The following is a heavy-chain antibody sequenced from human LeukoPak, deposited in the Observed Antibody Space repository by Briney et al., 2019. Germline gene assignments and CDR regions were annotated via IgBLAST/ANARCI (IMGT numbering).Heavy chain of an antibody. D-gene: IGHD6-19*01. CDR1: GYTFTTFY. CDR2: INPNSIDT. J-gene: IGHJ4*02. V-gene: IGHV1-2*02. Sequence: ASVKVSCKASGYTFTTFYIHWVRQAPGQGLEWMGWINPNSIDTNDAQKFQGRVTMTRDTSISTAYMELSGLTSDDTAIYYCARGSYNGWSTLDYWGQGTLVTVSS. CDR3: ARGSYNGWSTLDY.